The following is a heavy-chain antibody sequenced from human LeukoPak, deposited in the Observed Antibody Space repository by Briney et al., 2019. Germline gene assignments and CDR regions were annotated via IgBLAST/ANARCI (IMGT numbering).Heavy chain of an antibody. CDR3: ARGGVFYGDAFDI. CDR2: INHSGST. Sequence: HPSETLSLTCTVSGGSISSGGYYWSWIRQPPGKGLEWIGEINHSGSTNYNPSLKSRVTISVDTSKNQFSLKLSSVTAADTAVYYCARGGVFYGDAFDIWGQGTMVTVSS. J-gene: IGHJ3*02. D-gene: IGHD2-8*01. CDR1: GGSISSGGYY. V-gene: IGHV4-39*07.